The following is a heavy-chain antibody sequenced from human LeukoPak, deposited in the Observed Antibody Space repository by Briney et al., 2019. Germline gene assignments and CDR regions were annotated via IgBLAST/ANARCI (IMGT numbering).Heavy chain of an antibody. D-gene: IGHD3-3*01. CDR3: ASGSNLLEWSISPRYYYMDV. CDR2: INDYTGDS. Sequence: SSETLSLSCTVFGGSFTDYFWTWIRHSPGKGLEWIGEINDYTGDSKYNPSLNRRVSISLEKSTNQRSLKLSSVNAVDTSVYYCASGSNLLEWSISPRYYYMDVWGKGTTVTVSS. J-gene: IGHJ6*03. CDR1: GGSFTDYF. V-gene: IGHV4-34*01.